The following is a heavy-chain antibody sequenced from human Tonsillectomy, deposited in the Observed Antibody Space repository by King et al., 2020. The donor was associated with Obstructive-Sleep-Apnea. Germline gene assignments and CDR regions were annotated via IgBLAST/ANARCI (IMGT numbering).Heavy chain of an antibody. CDR2: IYYSGSN. Sequence: MQLQESGPGLVKPSETLSLTCTVSGGSISTYYWSWVRQPPGKGLEWIGYIYYSGSNNYNPSLKSRVTISVDTSKNQFSLKLRSVTAADTAVYYCTRGGYYYFDDWGQGTQVTVSS. J-gene: IGHJ4*02. D-gene: IGHD3-3*01. V-gene: IGHV4-59*08. CDR1: GGSISTYY. CDR3: TRGGYYYFDD.